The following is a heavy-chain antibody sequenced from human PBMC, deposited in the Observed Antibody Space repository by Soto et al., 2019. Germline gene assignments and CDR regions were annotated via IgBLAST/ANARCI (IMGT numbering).Heavy chain of an antibody. J-gene: IGHJ4*02. V-gene: IGHV4-61*01. D-gene: IGHD3-3*01. CDR2: IYYSGST. CDR1: GGSVSSGSYY. CDR3: ACGGYYDFWSGYYTY. Sequence: QVQLQESGPGLVKPSETLSLTCTVSGGSVSSGSYYWSWIRQPPGKGLEWIGYIYYSGSTNYNPSLKSRVTISVDTSKNQFPLKLSSVTAADTAVYYCACGGYYDFWSGYYTYWGQGTLVTVSS.